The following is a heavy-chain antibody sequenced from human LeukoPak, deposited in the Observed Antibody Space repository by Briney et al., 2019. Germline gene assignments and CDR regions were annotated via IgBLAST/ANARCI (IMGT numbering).Heavy chain of an antibody. J-gene: IGHJ6*02. CDR1: GGSISSYY. CDR3: ARVARSWYGVCTDV. CDR2: IYYSGST. Sequence: PSETLSLTCTVSGGSISSYYWSWIRQPPGKGLEWIGYIYYSGSTSYNPSLKSRVTISVDTSKNQFSLKLSSVTAADTAVYYCARVARSWYGVCTDVWGQGTTVTVSS. D-gene: IGHD6-13*01. V-gene: IGHV4-59*01.